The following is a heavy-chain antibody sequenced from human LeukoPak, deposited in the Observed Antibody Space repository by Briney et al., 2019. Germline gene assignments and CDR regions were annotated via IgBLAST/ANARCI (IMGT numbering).Heavy chain of an antibody. CDR2: IISSSSTI. J-gene: IGHJ3*02. Sequence: PGGSLRLSCAASGFTFSSYSMNWVRQAPGKGLEWVSYIISSSSTIYYADSVKGRFTISRDNAKNSLYLQMNSLRAEHTAVYYCARDRWFGEFDAFDIWGQGTMVTVSS. V-gene: IGHV3-48*01. CDR3: ARDRWFGEFDAFDI. CDR1: GFTFSSYS. D-gene: IGHD3-10*01.